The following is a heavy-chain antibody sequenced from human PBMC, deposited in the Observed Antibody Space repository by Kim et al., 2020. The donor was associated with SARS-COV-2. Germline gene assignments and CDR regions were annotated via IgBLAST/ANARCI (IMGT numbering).Heavy chain of an antibody. CDR1: GYTFTSYA. Sequence: ASVKVSCKASGYTFTSYAMNWVRQAPGQGLEWMGWINTNTGNPTYAQGFPGRFVFSLDTSVSTAYLQISSLKAEDTAVYYCARGDCSGGRCYFDYWGQGTLVTVSS. D-gene: IGHD2-15*01. CDR3: ARGDCSGGRCYFDY. J-gene: IGHJ4*02. CDR2: INTNTGNP. V-gene: IGHV7-4-1*02.